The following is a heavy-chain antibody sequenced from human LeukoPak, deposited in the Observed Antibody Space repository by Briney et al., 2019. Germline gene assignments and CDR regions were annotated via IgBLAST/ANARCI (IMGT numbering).Heavy chain of an antibody. CDR2: ISSGGSTI. V-gene: IGHV3-11*04. Sequence: GGSLRLSCAASGITFSDYYMSWIRQAPGKGLECVSYISSGGSTIYYADSVKGRFTISRDNAKNSLYLQMNSLRAEDTAVYYCARVGRGWELDYWGQGTLVTVSS. D-gene: IGHD6-19*01. J-gene: IGHJ4*02. CDR1: GITFSDYY. CDR3: ARVGRGWELDY.